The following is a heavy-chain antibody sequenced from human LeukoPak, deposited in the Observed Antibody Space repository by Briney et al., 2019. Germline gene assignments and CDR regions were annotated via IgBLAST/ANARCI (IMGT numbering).Heavy chain of an antibody. Sequence: SETLSLTCTVSGGSISSGDYYWSWTRHPPGKGLEWIGYTYYSGTTYYNPSPKSRVTISVDTSKNQFSLKLTSVTAADTAVYYCAREAAAQYNGFDPWGQGTLVTVSS. J-gene: IGHJ5*02. V-gene: IGHV4-30-4*08. CDR2: TYYSGTT. CDR1: GGSISSGDYY. D-gene: IGHD2-2*01. CDR3: AREAAAQYNGFDP.